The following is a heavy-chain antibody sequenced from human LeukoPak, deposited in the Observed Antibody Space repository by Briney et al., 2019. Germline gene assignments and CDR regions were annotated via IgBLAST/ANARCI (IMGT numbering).Heavy chain of an antibody. V-gene: IGHV3-48*01. Sequence: HPGGSLRLSCAASGFTFSSYSMNWVRQAPGKGLEWVSYISSSSSTIDYADSVKGRFTISRDNAKNSLYLQMNSLRAEDTAVYYCASNLGYWGQGTLVTVSS. J-gene: IGHJ4*02. D-gene: IGHD1-14*01. CDR1: GFTFSSYS. CDR3: ASNLGY. CDR2: ISSSSSTI.